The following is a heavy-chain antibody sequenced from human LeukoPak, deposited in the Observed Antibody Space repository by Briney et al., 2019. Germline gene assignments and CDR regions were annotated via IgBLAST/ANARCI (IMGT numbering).Heavy chain of an antibody. Sequence: GGSLRLSCVASGLNFDDSAMHWVRQAPGKGLEWVSLTSADGGSTFSADSVKGRFSISRDNSKNSLYLQMNSLRSEDTAMYYCAKESGEFDYWGQGTLVAVSS. V-gene: IGHV3-43*02. CDR3: AKESGEFDY. CDR2: TSADGGST. J-gene: IGHJ4*02. CDR1: GLNFDDSA.